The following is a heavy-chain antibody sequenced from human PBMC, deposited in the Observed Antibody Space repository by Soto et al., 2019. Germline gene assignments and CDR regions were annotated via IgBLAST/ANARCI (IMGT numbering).Heavy chain of an antibody. CDR2: TSGSGDTT. V-gene: IGHV3-23*01. D-gene: IGHD3-22*01. J-gene: IGHJ4*02. CDR3: AAQRLITMIVVVDY. CDR1: GFTFGSYA. Sequence: GGSLRLSCAASGFTFGSYAMGWVRQAPGRGLEWVSGTSGSGDTTNHADTVKGRFTISRDNSKNTLYLQMTSLRAEDTAVYYYAAQRLITMIVVVDYWGQGTLVTVSS.